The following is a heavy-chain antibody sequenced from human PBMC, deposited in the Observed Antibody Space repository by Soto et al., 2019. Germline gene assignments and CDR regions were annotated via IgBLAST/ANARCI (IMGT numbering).Heavy chain of an antibody. CDR2: ISAYNGNT. CDR3: ARDLWWADIVVVVAALYGMDV. D-gene: IGHD2-15*01. J-gene: IGHJ6*02. CDR1: GYTFTSYG. Sequence: QVQLVQSGAEVKKPGASVKVSCKASGYTFTSYGISWVRQAPGQGLEWMGWISAYNGNTNYAQKLQGRVTMTTDTSTSTAYMELRSLRSDDTAVYYCARDLWWADIVVVVAALYGMDVWGQGTTVTVSS. V-gene: IGHV1-18*04.